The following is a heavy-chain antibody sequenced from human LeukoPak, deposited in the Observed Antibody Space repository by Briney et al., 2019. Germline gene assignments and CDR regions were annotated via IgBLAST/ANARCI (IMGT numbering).Heavy chain of an antibody. Sequence: GGSLILSCVASGFTFRSYSMIWVRQAPGKGLEWVSSISSSSTYTYHADSVKGRFTISRDNAKNSLYLQMNNLRVEDTAVYYCAREGGQQLGLYCFDYWGQGTLVTVSS. J-gene: IGHJ4*02. CDR3: AREGGQQLGLYCFDY. CDR1: GFTFRSYS. D-gene: IGHD6-13*01. CDR2: ISSSSTYT. V-gene: IGHV3-21*01.